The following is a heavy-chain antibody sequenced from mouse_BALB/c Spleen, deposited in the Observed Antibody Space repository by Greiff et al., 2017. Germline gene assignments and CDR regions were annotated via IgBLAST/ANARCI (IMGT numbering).Heavy chain of an antibody. CDR3: VREGNYRYDGFAY. D-gene: IGHD2-14*01. V-gene: IGHV2-9-2*01. CDR1: GFSLTSYD. J-gene: IGHJ3*01. Sequence: QVQLKESGPGLVAPSQSLSITCTVSGFSLTSYDISWIRQPPGKGLEWLGVIWTGGGTNYNSAFMSRLSISKDNSKSQVFLKMNSLQTDDTAIYYCVREGNYRYDGFAYWGQGTLVTVSA. CDR2: IWTGGGT.